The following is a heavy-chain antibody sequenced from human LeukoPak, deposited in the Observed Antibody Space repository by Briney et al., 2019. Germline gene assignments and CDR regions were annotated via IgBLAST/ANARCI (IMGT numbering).Heavy chain of an antibody. J-gene: IGHJ6*03. D-gene: IGHD1-7*01. V-gene: IGHV1-46*01. CDR1: GYTFTSYY. CDR2: INPSGGST. CDR3: ARVTGTTVYYYYYMDV. Sequence: ASVKVSCKASGYTFTSYYMHWVRQAPGQGLEWMGIINPSGGSTSYAQKFQGRVTMTRDTSTSTVYMELSSLRSEDTAVYYCARVTGTTVYYYYYMDVWGKGTTVTVSS.